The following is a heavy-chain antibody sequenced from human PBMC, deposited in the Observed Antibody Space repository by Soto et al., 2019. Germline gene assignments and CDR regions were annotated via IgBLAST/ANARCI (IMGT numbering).Heavy chain of an antibody. CDR1: GFTFSNAW. CDR3: TTDEGSYGYFYYGMDV. D-gene: IGHD5-18*01. V-gene: IGHV3-15*01. J-gene: IGHJ6*02. Sequence: PGGCMRLSWAACGFTFSNAWMSWVRQAPGKGLEWVGRIKSKTDGGTTDYAAPVKGRFTISRDDSKNTLYLQMNSLKTEDTAVYYCTTDEGSYGYFYYGMDVWGQGTTVTVSS. CDR2: IKSKTDGGTT.